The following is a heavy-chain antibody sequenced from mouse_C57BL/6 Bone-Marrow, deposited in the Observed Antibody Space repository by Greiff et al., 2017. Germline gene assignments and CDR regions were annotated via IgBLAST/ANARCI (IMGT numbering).Heavy chain of an antibody. CDR2: ISSGGSYT. D-gene: IGHD4-1*01. Sequence: EVKLVESGGDLVKPGGSLKLSCAASGFTFSSYGMSWVRQTPDERLEWVATISSGGSYTYYPDSVKGRFTISRDNAKNTLYLQMSSLKSEDTAMYFCARHWDGYAMDYWGQGTSVTVSS. V-gene: IGHV5-6*01. J-gene: IGHJ4*01. CDR3: ARHWDGYAMDY. CDR1: GFTFSSYG.